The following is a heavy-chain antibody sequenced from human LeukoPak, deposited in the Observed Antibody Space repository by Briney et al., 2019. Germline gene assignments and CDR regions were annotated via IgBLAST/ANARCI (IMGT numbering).Heavy chain of an antibody. J-gene: IGHJ6*02. V-gene: IGHV3-53*01. CDR1: GFTVSSNY. Sequence: PGGSLRPSCASSGFTVSSNYMSWVRQAPGRGLEWVSVIYSGGSTYYADSVKGRFTISRDNSKNTLYLQMNSLRAEDSAVYYCAREDGDYLLRYYFYGMDVWGQGTTVTVSS. CDR2: IYSGGST. CDR3: AREDGDYLLRYYFYGMDV. D-gene: IGHD4-17*01.